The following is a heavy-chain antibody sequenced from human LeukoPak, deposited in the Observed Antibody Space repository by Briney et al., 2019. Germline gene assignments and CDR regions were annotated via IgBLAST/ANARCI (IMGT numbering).Heavy chain of an antibody. CDR3: AKVVVVVTAELAFDY. J-gene: IGHJ4*02. Sequence: GGSLRLSCAASGFTFSSYAMSWVRQAPGKGLEWVSVISGSGGSTYYADSVKGRFTISRDNSKNTLYLQMNSLRAEDTAVYYCAKVVVVVTAELAFDYWGQGTLVTVSS. V-gene: IGHV3-23*01. CDR1: GFTFSSYA. D-gene: IGHD2-21*02. CDR2: ISGSGGST.